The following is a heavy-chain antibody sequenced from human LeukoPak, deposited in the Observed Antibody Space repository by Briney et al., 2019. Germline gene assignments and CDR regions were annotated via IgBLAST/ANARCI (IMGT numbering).Heavy chain of an antibody. CDR1: GYTFTAQY. CDR3: ASYPRNIPTPPFDY. V-gene: IGHV1-2*02. D-gene: IGHD2-21*01. J-gene: IGHJ4*02. Sequence: ASVKVSCKASGYTFTAQYIHWVRQAPGQRLEWMGWINPNNGDTKYAQSFLGRVTMTRDMSTTTADMELSSLRSDDTAVYFCASYPRNIPTPPFDYWGQGTLVTVSS. CDR2: INPNNGDT.